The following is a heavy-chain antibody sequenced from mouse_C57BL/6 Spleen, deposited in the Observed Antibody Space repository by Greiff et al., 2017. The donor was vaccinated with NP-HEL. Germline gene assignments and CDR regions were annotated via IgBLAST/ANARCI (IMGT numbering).Heavy chain of an antibody. Sequence: EVQLVESGPELVKPGASVKISCKASGYSFTDYNMNWVKQSHGKSLEWIGVINHNYGTTRYNQKLKGKDTLTVDQSSSTAYMQLNSLTSEDSAVYYCARDDGLLLFAYWGKGTLVTVAA. D-gene: IGHD2-3*01. CDR2: INHNYGTT. V-gene: IGHV1-39*01. CDR3: ARDDGLLLFAY. J-gene: IGHJ3*01. CDR1: GYSFTDYN.